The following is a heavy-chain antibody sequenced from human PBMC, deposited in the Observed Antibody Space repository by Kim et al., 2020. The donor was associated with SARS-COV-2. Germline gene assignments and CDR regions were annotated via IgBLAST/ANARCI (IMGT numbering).Heavy chain of an antibody. Sequence: LSLTCAASGLTFSSYAMTWVRQAPGRGLEWVSTIRNSGGGTYYADSVKGRFTISRDNSRNTLSLQMSGLRAEDTAVYYCAKDQWGDGMDVWGQGTTVTVSS. D-gene: IGHD2-8*01. CDR2: IRNSGGGT. CDR3: AKDQWGDGMDV. V-gene: IGHV3-23*01. J-gene: IGHJ6*02. CDR1: GLTFSSYA.